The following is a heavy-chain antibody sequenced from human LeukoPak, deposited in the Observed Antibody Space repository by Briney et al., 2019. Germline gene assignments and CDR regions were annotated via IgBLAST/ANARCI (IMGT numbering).Heavy chain of an antibody. D-gene: IGHD3-10*01. J-gene: IGHJ4*02. CDR1: GYTFTSYY. Sequence: ASVKVSCKASGYTFTSYYMHWVRQAPGQGLEWMVIINPSGGSTSYAQKFQGRVTITRDTFASTAYMELSSLRYEDTAVYYCARGDVGVWFGELLTDYWGQGTLVTVSS. CDR2: INPSGGST. V-gene: IGHV1-46*01. CDR3: ARGDVGVWFGELLTDY.